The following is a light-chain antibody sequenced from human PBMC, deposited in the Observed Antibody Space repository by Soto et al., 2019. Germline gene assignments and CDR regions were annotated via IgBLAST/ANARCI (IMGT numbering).Light chain of an antibody. Sequence: EIGMTQSPATLSVSPGARATLSCRASQSVSSNLAWYQQKPGQAPRLLIYGASTRATGIPARFRVSGSGTEFTLTISSLQSEDLAVYYCQQYNSWPPLTFGGGTKVE. CDR2: GAS. CDR3: QQYNSWPPLT. CDR1: QSVSSN. V-gene: IGKV3-15*01. J-gene: IGKJ4*01.